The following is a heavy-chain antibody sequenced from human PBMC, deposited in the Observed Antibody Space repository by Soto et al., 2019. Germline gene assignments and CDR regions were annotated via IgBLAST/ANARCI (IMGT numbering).Heavy chain of an antibody. CDR1: GRIFSSFP. CDR2: VISASGSV. V-gene: IGHV1-69*06. D-gene: IGHD5-18*01. CDR3: ARVGSRDAYNYVLDQ. Sequence: QVQVVQYGAEVKKPGSSVKISCKASGRIFSSFPTSWVRQVPGHGLEWMGGVISASGSVTYAPKFQGRVTMTAVNSAGIGYMELTSLTSEDTAIYYCARVGSRDAYNYVLDQWGPGTMVTVSS. J-gene: IGHJ1*01.